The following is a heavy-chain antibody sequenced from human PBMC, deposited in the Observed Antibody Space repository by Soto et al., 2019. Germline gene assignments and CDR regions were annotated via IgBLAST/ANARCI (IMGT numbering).Heavy chain of an antibody. CDR3: ARDYYDSSGYHSNDAFDI. Sequence: GASVKVSCKASGYTFTVYYMHWVRQAPGQGLEWMGWTNPNSGGTNYAQKLQGWVTMTRDTSISTAYMELSRLRSDDTAVYYCARDYYDSSGYHSNDAFDIWGQGTMVTVSS. V-gene: IGHV1-2*04. J-gene: IGHJ3*02. D-gene: IGHD3-22*01. CDR2: TNPNSGGT. CDR1: GYTFTVYY.